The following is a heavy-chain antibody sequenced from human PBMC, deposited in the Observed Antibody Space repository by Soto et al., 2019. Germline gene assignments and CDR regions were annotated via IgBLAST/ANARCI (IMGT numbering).Heavy chain of an antibody. V-gene: IGHV4-59*01. CDR3: AIIAAAGTYFDY. CDR1: GGSISSYY. CDR2: IYYSGCT. D-gene: IGHD6-13*01. J-gene: IGHJ4*02. Sequence: QVQLQESGPGLVKPSETLSLTCTVSGGSISSYYWSWIRQPPGKGLEWIGYIYYSGCTNYNPSIKTRVTIAVDTSKNQFSLKLSSVTAADTAVYYCAIIAAAGTYFDYWGQGTLVTVSS.